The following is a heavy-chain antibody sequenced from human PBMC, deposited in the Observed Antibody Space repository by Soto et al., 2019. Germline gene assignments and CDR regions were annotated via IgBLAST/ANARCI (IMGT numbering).Heavy chain of an antibody. J-gene: IGHJ4*02. Sequence: GGSLRLSCAASGFTFSSDAMSWVRQAPGKGLEWVSAISGSGGSTYYADSVKGRFTISRDNSKNTLYLQMNSLRAEDTAVYYCAKDGSSGYRFFDYWGQGILVTVSS. CDR2: ISGSGGST. V-gene: IGHV3-23*01. CDR1: GFTFSSDA. CDR3: AKDGSSGYRFFDY. D-gene: IGHD3-22*01.